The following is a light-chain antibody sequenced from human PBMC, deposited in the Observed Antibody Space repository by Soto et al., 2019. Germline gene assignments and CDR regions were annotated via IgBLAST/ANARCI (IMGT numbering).Light chain of an antibody. CDR1: QSISSW. J-gene: IGKJ2*01. Sequence: DIQMTQSPSTLSASVGDRVTITCRASQSISSWLAWYQQKPGKAPKLLIYKASSLESGVPSRFSGSGSGTEFTLTISSLQPDDFATYCSQQYNSYSYTFGQGTKLEIK. CDR2: KAS. CDR3: QQYNSYSYT. V-gene: IGKV1-5*03.